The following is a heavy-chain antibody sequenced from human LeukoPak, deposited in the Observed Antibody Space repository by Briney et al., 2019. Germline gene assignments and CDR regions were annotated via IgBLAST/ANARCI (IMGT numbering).Heavy chain of an antibody. J-gene: IGHJ4*02. CDR3: AREDNSNWNIDY. D-gene: IGHD1-1*01. V-gene: IGHV3-11*04. Sequence: PGGSLRLSCAASGFTFSDSYMTWIRQAPGKGLEWVSYITTSGSTIYADSLKGRFAISRDNAKNSLYLQMNSLRAEDTGVYYCAREDNSNWNIDYWGQGTLVTVFS. CDR1: GFTFSDSY. CDR2: ITTSGSTI.